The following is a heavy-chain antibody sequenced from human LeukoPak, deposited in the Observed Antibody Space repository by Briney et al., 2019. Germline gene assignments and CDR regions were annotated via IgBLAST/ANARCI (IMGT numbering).Heavy chain of an antibody. CDR3: ARDSQDKYCSGGSCYGTQEYFDY. D-gene: IGHD2-15*01. CDR2: INPSGGST. V-gene: IGHV1-46*01. CDR1: GYTFTSYG. Sequence: GASVKVSCKASGYTFTSYGIAWVRQAPGQGLEWMGIINPSGGSTSYAQKFQGRVTMTRDTSTSTVYMELSSLRSEDTAVYYCARDSQDKYCSGGSCYGTQEYFDYWGQGTLVTVSS. J-gene: IGHJ4*02.